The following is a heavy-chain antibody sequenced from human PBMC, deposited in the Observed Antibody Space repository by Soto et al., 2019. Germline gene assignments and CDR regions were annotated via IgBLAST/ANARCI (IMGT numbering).Heavy chain of an antibody. J-gene: IGHJ5*02. CDR3: ATHHSGYRRNWFDP. CDR1: SGSISSSNW. V-gene: IGHV4-4*02. D-gene: IGHD3-22*01. Sequence: QVQLQESGPGLVKPSGTLSLTCAVSSGSISSSNWWSWVRQPPGKGLEWIGEIYHSGSTNYNPSRKSRVTISVDKSKNQFSLKLSSVTAADTAVYYCATHHSGYRRNWFDPWGQVTLVTVSS. CDR2: IYHSGST.